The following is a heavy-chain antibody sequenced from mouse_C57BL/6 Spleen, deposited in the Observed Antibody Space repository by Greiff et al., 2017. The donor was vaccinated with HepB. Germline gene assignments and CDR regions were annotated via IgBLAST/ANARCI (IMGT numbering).Heavy chain of an antibody. D-gene: IGHD1-1*01. V-gene: IGHV1-7*01. CDR3: VRETDSKSYGGAMDY. Sequence: VKLMESGAELAKPGASVKLSCKASGYTFTSYWMHWVKQRPGQGLEWIGNINPSSGYTKYNQKFKDKATLTADKSSSTAYMHLSSLTYEDSAVYYCVRETDSKSYGGAMDYWGRGTSVTVSS. J-gene: IGHJ4*01. CDR2: INPSSGYT. CDR1: GYTFTSYW.